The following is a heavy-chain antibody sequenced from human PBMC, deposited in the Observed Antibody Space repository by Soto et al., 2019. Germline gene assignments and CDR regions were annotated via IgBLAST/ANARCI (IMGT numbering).Heavy chain of an antibody. V-gene: IGHV1-69*13. D-gene: IGHD3-10*01. CDR3: ATTERGVIRWFDP. J-gene: IGHJ5*02. CDR2: IIPIFGTA. Sequence: SVKVSCKASGGTFSSYAISWVRQAPGQGLEWMGGIIPIFGTANYAQKFQGRVTITADESTSTAYMELSSLRSEDTAVYYCATTERGVIRWFDPWGQGTLVTVSS. CDR1: GGTFSSYA.